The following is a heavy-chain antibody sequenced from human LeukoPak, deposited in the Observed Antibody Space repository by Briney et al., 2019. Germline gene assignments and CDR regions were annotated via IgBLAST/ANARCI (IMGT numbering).Heavy chain of an antibody. J-gene: IGHJ4*02. CDR1: GFTVSSNY. V-gene: IGHV3-53*05. Sequence: GGSLRLSCAASGFTVSSNYMSWVRQAPGKGLEWVSVIYSGGSTYSADSVKGRFTISRDNPKNTLYLQMNSLRAEDTAVYYCARPQGSGSYYFDYWGQGTLVTVSS. CDR3: ARPQGSGSYYFDY. D-gene: IGHD3-10*01. CDR2: IYSGGST.